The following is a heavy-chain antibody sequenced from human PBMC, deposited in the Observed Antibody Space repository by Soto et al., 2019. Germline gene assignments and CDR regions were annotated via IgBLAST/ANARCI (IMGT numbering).Heavy chain of an antibody. CDR3: AKRTTGWYFDL. CDR1: GFTFSSYA. Sequence: EVQLLDSGVGLVQPGGSLRLSCAASGFTFSSYAMNWVRKAPGRGLEWVSVIRGSVGSTYYSDSVKGRCTISRDNSKNTNYLQMNSLRSEYRAVYYCAKRTTGWYFDLWGRGTLCTVSS. V-gene: IGHV3-23*01. J-gene: IGHJ2*01. CDR2: IRGSVGST.